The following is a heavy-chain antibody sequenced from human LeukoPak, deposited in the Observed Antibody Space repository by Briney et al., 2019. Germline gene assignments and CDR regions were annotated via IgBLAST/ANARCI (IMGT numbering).Heavy chain of an antibody. CDR2: IYRSATT. J-gene: IGHJ5*02. CDR1: GYTVETGYY. CDR3: AREWATYHNWYDP. D-gene: IGHD1-26*01. V-gene: IGHV4-38-2*02. Sequence: PSETLSLTCTVSGYTVETGYYWAWLRQPAGKGLEWIGSIYRSATTYYNPSLKSRVLISMDMSKNEVSLSLTSVTAADTAVYYCAREWATYHNWYDPWGQGTLVIVSS.